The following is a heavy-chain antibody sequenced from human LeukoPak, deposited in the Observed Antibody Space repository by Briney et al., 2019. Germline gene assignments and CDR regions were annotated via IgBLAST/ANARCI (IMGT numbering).Heavy chain of an antibody. J-gene: IGHJ6*02. CDR2: INSDGSST. CDR3: ARSHYYDSSGSFSYYYGLDV. CDR1: GFTFSSYW. Sequence: PGGSLRPSCAASGFTFSSYWMHWVRQDPGKGLAWVSRINSDGSSTRYADSVKGRFTISRDNAKNTLYLQMNGLRAEDTAVYYCARSHYYDSSGSFSYYYGLDVWGQGTTVTVSS. V-gene: IGHV3-74*01. D-gene: IGHD3-22*01.